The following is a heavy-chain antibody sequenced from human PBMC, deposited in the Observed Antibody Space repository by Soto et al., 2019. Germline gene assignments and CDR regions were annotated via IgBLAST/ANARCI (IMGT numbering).Heavy chain of an antibody. D-gene: IGHD2-8*02. CDR2: IYYSGST. Sequence: QLQLQESGPGLVKPSETLSLTCTVSGGSISSSSYYWGWIRQPPGKGLWWIGSIYYSGSTYYNPSLKSRVTISVDTSKSQFSLKLRSVTAADTAVYYCARHPGSGLSFFDYWGQGTLVPVSS. V-gene: IGHV4-39*01. J-gene: IGHJ4*02. CDR3: ARHPGSGLSFFDY. CDR1: GGSISSSSYY.